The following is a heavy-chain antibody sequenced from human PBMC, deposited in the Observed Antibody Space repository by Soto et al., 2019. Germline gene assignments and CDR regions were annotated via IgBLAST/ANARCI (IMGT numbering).Heavy chain of an antibody. CDR3: AHSRYCGGNCYATFDH. V-gene: IGHV2-5*02. CDR2: IYWDDER. CDR1: GFSLSTSGVG. J-gene: IGHJ4*02. Sequence: QITLKESGPTLVKPTQTLTLTCTFSGFSLSTSGVGVGWIRQPPGKALEWLALIYWDDERRYSPSLKSRLTITKDTSKNQGVLTMTNMDPVDTATYYCAHSRYCGGNCYATFDHWGQGTLVTVSS. D-gene: IGHD2-21*02.